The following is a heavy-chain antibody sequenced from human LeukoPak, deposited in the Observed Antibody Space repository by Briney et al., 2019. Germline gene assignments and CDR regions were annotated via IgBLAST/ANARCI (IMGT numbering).Heavy chain of an antibody. J-gene: IGHJ4*02. Sequence: GSLRLSCAASGFTFSSYAMSWVRQAPGKGLEWVSAISGSGGSTYYADSVKGRFTISRDNSKNTLYLQMNSLRAEDTAVYYCAKDLGYCSGGSCYPFDYWGQGTLVTVSS. CDR3: AKDLGYCSGGSCYPFDY. D-gene: IGHD2-15*01. CDR1: GFTFSSYA. V-gene: IGHV3-23*01. CDR2: ISGSGGST.